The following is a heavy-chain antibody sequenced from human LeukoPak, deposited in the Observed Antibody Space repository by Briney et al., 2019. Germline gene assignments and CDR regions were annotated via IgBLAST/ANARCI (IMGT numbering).Heavy chain of an antibody. CDR1: GFTFSDYY. CDR3: ARVRGYDFWSGYFDY. Sequence: GGSLRLSCAASGFTFSDYYMSWIRQAPGKGLEWVSYISSSGSTIYYADSVKGRFTISRDNAKNSLYLQMNSLRAEDTAVYNCARVRGYDFWSGYFDYWGQGTLVTVSS. J-gene: IGHJ4*02. V-gene: IGHV3-11*01. CDR2: ISSSGSTI. D-gene: IGHD3-3*01.